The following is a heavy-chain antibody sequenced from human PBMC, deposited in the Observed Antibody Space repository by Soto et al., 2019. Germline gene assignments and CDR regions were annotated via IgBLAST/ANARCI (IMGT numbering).Heavy chain of an antibody. J-gene: IGHJ4*02. V-gene: IGHV4-59*01. Sequence: SETLSLTCTVSGGSISSYYWSWIRQPPGKGLEWIGYIYYTGTTNYNPSFKSLVTISVDTSKNQFSLKLTSLTAADTAVYYCASMDNPDFDYWGQGTLVTVSS. CDR1: GGSISSYY. D-gene: IGHD2-2*03. CDR2: IYYTGTT. CDR3: ASMDNPDFDY.